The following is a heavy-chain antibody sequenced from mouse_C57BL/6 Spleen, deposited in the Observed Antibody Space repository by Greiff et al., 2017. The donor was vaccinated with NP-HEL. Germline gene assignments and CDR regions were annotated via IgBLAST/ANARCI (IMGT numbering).Heavy chain of an antibody. CDR2: IYPGSGST. J-gene: IGHJ2*01. CDR1: GYTFTSYW. V-gene: IGHV1-55*01. Sequence: QVQLQQSGAELVKPGASVKMSCKASGYTFTSYWITWVKQRPGQGLEWIGDIYPGSGSTNYNEKFKSKATLTVDTSSSTAYMQLSSLTSEDSAVYYCARSNWDENYFDYWGQGTTLTVSS. CDR3: ARSNWDENYFDY. D-gene: IGHD4-1*01.